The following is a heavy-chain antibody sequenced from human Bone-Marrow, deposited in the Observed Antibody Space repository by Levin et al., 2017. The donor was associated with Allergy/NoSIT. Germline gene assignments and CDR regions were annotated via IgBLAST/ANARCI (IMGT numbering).Heavy chain of an antibody. V-gene: IGHV1-8*01. CDR2: MNPNSGNT. CDR3: ARGWELSVGWYFDL. CDR1: GYTFSTYD. J-gene: IGHJ2*01. D-gene: IGHD4-23*01. Sequence: ASVKVSCKASGYTFSTYDLNWVRQATGQGLEWMGWMNPNSGNTGYAQKFQGRVSMTRDTSISTAYMEINSLTSEDTAVYYCARGWELSVGWYFDLWGRGTLVSVAS.